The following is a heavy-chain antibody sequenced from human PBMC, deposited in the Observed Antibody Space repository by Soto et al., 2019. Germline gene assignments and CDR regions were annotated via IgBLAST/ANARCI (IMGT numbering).Heavy chain of an antibody. V-gene: IGHV4-34*01. D-gene: IGHD2-8*01. CDR1: GGSFSGCY. CDR2: INNSGST. CDR3: ARAASIVLMVYALKFDP. Sequence: SETLSLTCAVYGGSFSGCYWSWIRQPPGKGLEWIGEINNSGSTNYNPSLKSRVTISVGTSKNQFSLKLSSVTAADTAVYYCARAASIVLMVYALKFDPWGQGTLVTVSS. J-gene: IGHJ5*02.